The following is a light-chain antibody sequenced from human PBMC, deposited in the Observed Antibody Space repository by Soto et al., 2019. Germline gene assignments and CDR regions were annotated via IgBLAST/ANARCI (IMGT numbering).Light chain of an antibody. V-gene: IGLV2-14*01. Sequence: QSALTQPASVSGSPGQSITISCTGTSSDVGGYNYVSWYQQHPGKASKLMIYDVSNRPSGVSNRFSGSKSGNTASLTISGLPAEDEADYYCSSYTSSSTLVVFGGGTKLTVL. CDR2: DVS. J-gene: IGLJ2*01. CDR3: SSYTSSSTLVV. CDR1: SSDVGGYNY.